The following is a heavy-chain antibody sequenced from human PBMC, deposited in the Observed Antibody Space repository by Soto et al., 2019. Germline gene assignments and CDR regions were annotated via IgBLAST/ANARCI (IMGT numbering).Heavy chain of an antibody. CDR1: GYTFSDFY. D-gene: IGHD1-1*01. J-gene: IGHJ4*02. V-gene: IGHV1-2*02. CDR2: INPHTGGA. Sequence: GGSVKVSCKASGYTFSDFYIHWVRQAPGQGLEWMGWINPHTGGANYAQRFQGRVTMTRDTSISAAYMELSSLRSDDTAVYYCIGSKERRDHWGQGTLVTVSS. CDR3: IGSKERRDH.